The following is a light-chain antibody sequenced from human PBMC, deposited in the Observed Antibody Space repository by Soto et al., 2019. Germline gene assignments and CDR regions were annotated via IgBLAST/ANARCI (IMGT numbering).Light chain of an antibody. J-gene: IGLJ1*01. CDR3: ISYTGSSTSYV. Sequence: QSVLTQPGSVSGSPGQSITISCSGTSSDVGSHSHVAWYQQFPGKTPKLIIYEVTYRPSGVSHRFSASKSGNTASLTISGLQAGDEADYYCISYTGSSTSYVFGTGTKVTVL. CDR2: EVT. V-gene: IGLV2-14*01. CDR1: SSDVGSHSH.